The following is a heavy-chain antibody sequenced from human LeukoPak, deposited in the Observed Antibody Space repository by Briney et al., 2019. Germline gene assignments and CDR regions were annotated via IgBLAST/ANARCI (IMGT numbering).Heavy chain of an antibody. Sequence: PSQTLSLTCTVSGGSISSGSYYWSWIRQPAGKGLEWIGRIYTSGSTNYNPSLKSRVTMSVDTSKYQFSLKLSSVTAADTAVYYCARDFKGGVGYGSGSYYYFDYWGQGTLVTVSS. CDR3: ARDFKGGVGYGSGSYYYFDY. CDR2: IYTSGST. J-gene: IGHJ4*02. D-gene: IGHD3-10*01. V-gene: IGHV4-61*02. CDR1: GGSISSGSYY.